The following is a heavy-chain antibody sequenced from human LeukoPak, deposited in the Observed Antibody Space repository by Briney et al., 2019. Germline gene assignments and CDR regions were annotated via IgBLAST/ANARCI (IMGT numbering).Heavy chain of an antibody. D-gene: IGHD3-22*01. J-gene: IGHJ1*01. CDR1: GGSISSGGYY. CDR3: ASNKGMDDSSGYYYMGEYFQH. Sequence: SETLSLTCTVSGGSISSGGYYWSWIRQHPGKGLEWIGYIYYSGSTYYNPSLKSRVTISVDTSKNQFSLKLSSETAADTAVYYCASNKGMDDSSGYYYMGEYFQHWGQGTLVTVSS. CDR2: IYYSGST. V-gene: IGHV4-31*03.